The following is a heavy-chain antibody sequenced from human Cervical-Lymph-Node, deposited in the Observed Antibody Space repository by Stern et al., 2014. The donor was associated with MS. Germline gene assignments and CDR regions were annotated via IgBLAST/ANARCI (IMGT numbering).Heavy chain of an antibody. Sequence: QVQLVQSGAEVKKPGSSVRVSCKASGGTFSSYAISWVRQAPGQGLEWMGGIIPMFGTANYAHKFQGRVTLTADDSTTTAYMEVSSLRSEDTAVYYCASSVGELTPEAVWGQGTTVTVFS. CDR3: ASSVGELTPEAV. CDR1: GGTFSSYA. J-gene: IGHJ6*02. CDR2: IIPMFGTA. V-gene: IGHV1-69*01. D-gene: IGHD3-10*01.